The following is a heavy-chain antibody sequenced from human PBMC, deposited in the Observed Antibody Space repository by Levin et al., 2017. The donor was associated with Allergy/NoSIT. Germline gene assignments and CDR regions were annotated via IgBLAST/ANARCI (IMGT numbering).Heavy chain of an antibody. CDR2: IKSSTDGGTT. CDR1: GITFSNAW. Sequence: LSLPCAASGITFSNAWMSWARQAPGKGLEWVGRIKSSTDGGTTEYAAPVKGRFSISRDDSKNTLYLQMNSLKTEDTAVYFCTTYSSSWYYFDYWGQGTLVTVSS. J-gene: IGHJ4*02. CDR3: TTYSSSWYYFDY. D-gene: IGHD6-13*01. V-gene: IGHV3-15*01.